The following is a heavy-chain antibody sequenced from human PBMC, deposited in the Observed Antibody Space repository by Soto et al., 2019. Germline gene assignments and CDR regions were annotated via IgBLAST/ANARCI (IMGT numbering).Heavy chain of an antibody. Sequence: EVQLVESGGGLVKPGGSLRLSCAASGFTFSSYSMNWVRQAPGKGLEWVSSISSSSSYIYYADSVKGRFTISRDNAKNSLYLQMNSLRAEDTAVYYCARDLLDIVVVPAALYYGMDVWGQGTTVTVSS. V-gene: IGHV3-21*01. CDR2: ISSSSSYI. CDR3: ARDLLDIVVVPAALYYGMDV. CDR1: GFTFSSYS. D-gene: IGHD2-2*03. J-gene: IGHJ6*02.